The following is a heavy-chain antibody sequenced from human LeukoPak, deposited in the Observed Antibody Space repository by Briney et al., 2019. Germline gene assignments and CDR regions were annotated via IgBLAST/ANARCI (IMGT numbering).Heavy chain of an antibody. D-gene: IGHD3-10*01. Sequence: GASVKVSCKVSGYTLTELSMHWVRQAPGKGLEWMGGFDPEDGETIYAQKFQGRVTMTEDTSTDTAYMELSSLRSEDTAVYYCATAPIAVRGVTPFDYWGQGTLVTVSS. J-gene: IGHJ4*02. CDR2: FDPEDGET. CDR3: ATAPIAVRGVTPFDY. CDR1: GYTLTELS. V-gene: IGHV1-24*01.